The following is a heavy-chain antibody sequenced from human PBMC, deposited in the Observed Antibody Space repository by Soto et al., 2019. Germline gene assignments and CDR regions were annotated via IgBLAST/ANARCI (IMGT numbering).Heavy chain of an antibody. CDR2: LNPSSGST. CDR1: GYTFTGYY. V-gene: IGHV1-46*03. J-gene: IGHJ4*02. CDR3: VRSEIEYSSSPFDY. Sequence: GASVKVSCKASGYTFTGYYMHWVRQAPGQGLEWMGILNPSSGSTIYAQKFQGRVTMTRDTSTSTVYMELSSLRSEDTAVYYCVRSEIEYSSSPFDYWGQGNLVTVSS. D-gene: IGHD6-6*01.